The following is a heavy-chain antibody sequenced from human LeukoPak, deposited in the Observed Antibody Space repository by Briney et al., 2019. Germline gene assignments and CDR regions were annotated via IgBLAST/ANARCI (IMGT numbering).Heavy chain of an antibody. CDR1: GGTFSSYA. D-gene: IGHD3-22*01. CDR2: IIPIFGTA. V-gene: IGHV1-69*13. Sequence: ASVKVSCKASGGTFSSYAISWVRQAPGQGLEWMGGIIPIFGTANYAQKFQGRVTITADESTSTAYMELSSLRSEDTAVYYCAREHDSSGYYFDYWAREPWSPSPQ. CDR3: AREHDSSGYYFDY. J-gene: IGHJ4*02.